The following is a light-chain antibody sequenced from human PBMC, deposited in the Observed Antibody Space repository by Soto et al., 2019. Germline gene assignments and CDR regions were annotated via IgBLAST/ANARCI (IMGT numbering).Light chain of an antibody. Sequence: ILMTQSPATLSVSPGDRATITCRASQSVSSNLAWYQHKPGQAPKLLIYDASTWAAGIPARFSGSGSGTDFTLTISSLESEDFAVYYCQQRSHWPFTFGGGTKVDIK. CDR2: DAS. V-gene: IGKV3D-15*01. J-gene: IGKJ4*01. CDR1: QSVSSN. CDR3: QQRSHWPFT.